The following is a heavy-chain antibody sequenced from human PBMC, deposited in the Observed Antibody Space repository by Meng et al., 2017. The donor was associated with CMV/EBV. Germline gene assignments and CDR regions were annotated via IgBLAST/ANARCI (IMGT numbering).Heavy chain of an antibody. V-gene: IGHV1-69*04. J-gene: IGHJ4*02. Sequence: KISCAASGFTFSSYAMSWVRQAPGQGLEWMGRIIPILGIANYAQKFQGRVTITADKSTSTAYMELSSLRSEDTAVYYCARGDSFWSGYYWGQGTLVTVSS. D-gene: IGHD3-3*01. CDR2: IIPILGIA. CDR3: ARGDSFWSGYY. CDR1: GFTFSSYA.